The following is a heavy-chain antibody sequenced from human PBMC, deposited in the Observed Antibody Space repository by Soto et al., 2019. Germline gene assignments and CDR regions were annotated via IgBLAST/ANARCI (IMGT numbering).Heavy chain of an antibody. CDR1: GGTFSSYA. Sequence: SVKVSCKASGGTFSSYAISWVRQAPGQGLEWMGGIIPIFGTANYAQKFQGRVTITADESTSTAYMELSSLRSEDTAVYYCARVGYSGSYQHYFDYWGQGTLVTVSS. CDR3: ARVGYSGSYQHYFDY. D-gene: IGHD1-26*01. CDR2: IIPIFGTA. V-gene: IGHV1-69*13. J-gene: IGHJ4*02.